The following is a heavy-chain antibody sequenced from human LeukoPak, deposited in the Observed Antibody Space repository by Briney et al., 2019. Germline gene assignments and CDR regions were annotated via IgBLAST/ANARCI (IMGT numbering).Heavy chain of an antibody. J-gene: IGHJ3*02. CDR2: IYHSGST. D-gene: IGHD1-14*01. V-gene: IGHV4-30-2*01. CDR1: GGSISSGGYS. CDR3: ARRPRKAFDI. Sequence: SETLSLTCAVSGGSISSGGYSWSWIRQPPGKGLEWIGYIYHSGSTYYNPSLKSRVTISVDRSKNQFSLKLSSVTAADTAVYYCARRPRKAFDIWGQGTMVTVSS.